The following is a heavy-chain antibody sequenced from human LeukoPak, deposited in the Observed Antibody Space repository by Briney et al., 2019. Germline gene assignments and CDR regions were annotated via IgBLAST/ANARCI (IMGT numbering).Heavy chain of an antibody. V-gene: IGHV3-23*01. J-gene: IGHJ4*02. D-gene: IGHD6-19*01. CDR3: AKLLAVTNSYYFNY. CDR1: GFTFSSYA. CDR2: ISGSGSGGST. Sequence: GGSLRLSCAASGFTFSSYAMSWVRQAPGKGLEWLSTISGSGSGGSTYYADSVKGRFTISRDNSKDTLYLQMNSLRAEDTAVYYCAKLLAVTNSYYFNYWGQGTLVTVSS.